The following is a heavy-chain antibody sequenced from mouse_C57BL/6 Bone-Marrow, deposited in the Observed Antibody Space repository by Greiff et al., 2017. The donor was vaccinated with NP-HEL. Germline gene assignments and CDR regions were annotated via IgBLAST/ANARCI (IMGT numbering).Heavy chain of an antibody. V-gene: IGHV1-19*01. J-gene: IGHJ3*01. CDR3: ARGFPAWFAY. CDR1: GYTFTDYY. CDR2: INPYNGGT. Sequence: VQLQQSGPVLVKPGASVKMSCKASGYTFTDYYMNWVKQSHGKSLEWIGVINPYNGGTSYNQKFKGKATLTVDKSSSTAYMELNSLTSEDSAVYYGARGFPAWFAYWGQGTLVTVSA.